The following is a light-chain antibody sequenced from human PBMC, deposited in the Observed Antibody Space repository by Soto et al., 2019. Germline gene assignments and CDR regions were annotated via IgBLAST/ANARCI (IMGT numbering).Light chain of an antibody. Sequence: EIVMTQSPATLSVSPGERATLSCRASQSIRSDLAWYQQRPGQAPRLLIYDASTRAAGIPARFIGSGSGTEFTLTISSLQSEDFEVYHCQQYNNWPPLTFGHGTKLDTK. CDR1: QSIRSD. J-gene: IGKJ2*01. CDR2: DAS. CDR3: QQYNNWPPLT. V-gene: IGKV3-15*01.